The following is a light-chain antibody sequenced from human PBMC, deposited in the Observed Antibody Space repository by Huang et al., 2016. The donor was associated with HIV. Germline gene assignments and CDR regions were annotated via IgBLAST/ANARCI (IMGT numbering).Light chain of an antibody. CDR3: MQSLEPAT. CDR1: QSLLQSYGKTY. J-gene: IGKJ1*01. V-gene: IGKV2D-29*02. CDR2: EVS. Sequence: DIVMTQSPLPLSVTPGQPASISCNSSQSLLQSYGKTYLHWLLLRPGQCPQLLISEVSNRFSGVPDRFSGTVSGTNFTLTISRVGSEDVGLYYCMQSLEPATFGQGTKVEIK.